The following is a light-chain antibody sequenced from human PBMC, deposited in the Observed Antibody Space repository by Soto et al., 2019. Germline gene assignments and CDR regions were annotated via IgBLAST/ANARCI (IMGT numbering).Light chain of an antibody. CDR2: LAS. CDR3: QQSLSNPRT. CDR1: QKINNF. J-gene: IGKJ4*01. Sequence: DIPMTQSPSSLSASLGDRINVTCRASQKINNFLNWYQQKPGKAPKLLIFLASTLETGVPARFGGSGSGTDFTLTISNLQPEDSATYYCQQSLSNPRTFGGGTRVEIQ. V-gene: IGKV1-39*01.